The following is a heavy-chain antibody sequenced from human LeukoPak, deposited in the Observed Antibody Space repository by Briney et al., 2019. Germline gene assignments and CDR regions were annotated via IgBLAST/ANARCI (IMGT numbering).Heavy chain of an antibody. V-gene: IGHV1-8*01. D-gene: IGHD6-13*01. Sequence: ASVKVSCKASGYTFTSYDINWVRQATGQGLEWMGWMNPNSGNTGYAQKFQGRVTMTRNTSISTAYMELSSLRSEDTAVYYCAGGGGSSSWYVLRPPDYWGQGTLVTVSS. CDR3: AGGGGSSSWYVLRPPDY. CDR2: MNPNSGNT. CDR1: GYTFTSYD. J-gene: IGHJ4*02.